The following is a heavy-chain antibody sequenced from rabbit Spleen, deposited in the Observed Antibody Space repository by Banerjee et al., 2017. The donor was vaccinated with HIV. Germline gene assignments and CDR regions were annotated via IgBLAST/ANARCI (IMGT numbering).Heavy chain of an antibody. D-gene: IGHD1-1*01. CDR3: AKESAYYLTRLDL. V-gene: IGHV1S43*01. CDR1: GSDFSSGYY. Sequence: QEPLVESGGGLVTPGGNLTLTCTASGSDFSSGYYMCWARQAPGKGLEWIRCIYISSGTTWNSSWVNGRFTITSNSNQNSMNLKMTSLTAADTAAYFCAKESAYYLTRLDLWGPGTLVTVS. J-gene: IGHJ3*01. CDR2: IYISSGTT.